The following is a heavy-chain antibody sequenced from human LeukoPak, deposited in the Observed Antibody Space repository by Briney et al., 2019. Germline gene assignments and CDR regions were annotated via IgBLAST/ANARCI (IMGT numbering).Heavy chain of an antibody. J-gene: IGHJ4*02. CDR1: GGSFSGYY. CDR2: INHSGST. Sequence: SETLSLTCAVYGGSFSGYYWSWIRQPPGKGLEWIGEINHSGSTNYDPSLKSRVTISVDTSKNQFSLKLSSVTAADTAVYYCARGTVVVVAARADYFDYWGQGTLVTVSS. V-gene: IGHV4-34*01. D-gene: IGHD2-15*01. CDR3: ARGTVVVVAARADYFDY.